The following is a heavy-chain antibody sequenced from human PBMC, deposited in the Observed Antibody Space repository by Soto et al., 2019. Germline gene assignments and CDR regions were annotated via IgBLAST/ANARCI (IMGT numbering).Heavy chain of an antibody. V-gene: IGHV1-2*02. D-gene: IGHD2-8*01. J-gene: IGHJ6*02. Sequence: GASVKVSCKASGYTFTDYYVHWVRQAPGQGLEWMGWINPNSGGTKTAQKFQGRVTVTRDTSISTAYMDLSRLRSDDTAVYYCARDVTRTQSCTNGVCYYHYYGMDVWGQGTTVTVSS. CDR3: ARDVTRTQSCTNGVCYYHYYGMDV. CDR2: INPNSGGT. CDR1: GYTFTDYY.